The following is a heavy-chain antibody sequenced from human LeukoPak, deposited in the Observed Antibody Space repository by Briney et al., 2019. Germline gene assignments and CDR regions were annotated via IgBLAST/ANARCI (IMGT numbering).Heavy chain of an antibody. J-gene: IGHJ6*02. D-gene: IGHD1-1*01. Sequence: GGSLRLSCAASGFTVSSNYMSWVRQAPGKGLEWVSVLYSGGSTYYADSVKGRFTISRDNSKNTLYLQMNSLRAEDTAVYYCAKDSSERTLRGYYGMDVWGQGTTVTVSS. V-gene: IGHV3-53*05. CDR2: LYSGGST. CDR3: AKDSSERTLRGYYGMDV. CDR1: GFTVSSNY.